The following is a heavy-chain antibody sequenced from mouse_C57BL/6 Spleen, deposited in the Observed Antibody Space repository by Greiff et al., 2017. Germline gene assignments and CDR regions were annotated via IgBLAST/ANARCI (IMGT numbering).Heavy chain of an antibody. Sequence: EVQLQESGPGLVKPSQSLSLTCSVTGYSITSGDFWNWLRPFPGNQLEWVGYISYDGSNNYNPSLKNRISITRDTSKNQFFLKLNSGTTEETATYYCAGGRLSPMDYWGQGTSVTVSS. J-gene: IGHJ4*01. V-gene: IGHV3-6*01. CDR1: GYSITSGDF. CDR3: AGGRLSPMDY. CDR2: ISYDGSN. D-gene: IGHD3-2*02.